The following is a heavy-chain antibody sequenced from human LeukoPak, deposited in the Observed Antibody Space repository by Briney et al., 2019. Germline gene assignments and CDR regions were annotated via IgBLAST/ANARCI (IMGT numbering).Heavy chain of an antibody. CDR2: IYPGDSDT. D-gene: IGHD3-10*01. Sequence: GESLKISCKGSGYSFTSYWIGWVRQMPGKGLEWMGIIYPGDSDTRYSPSFQGQVTISADKSIDTAYLQWSSLKASDTAMYYCARRPTLYGSGSYYEYWGQGTLVTVSS. V-gene: IGHV5-51*01. J-gene: IGHJ4*02. CDR3: ARRPTLYGSGSYYEY. CDR1: GYSFTSYW.